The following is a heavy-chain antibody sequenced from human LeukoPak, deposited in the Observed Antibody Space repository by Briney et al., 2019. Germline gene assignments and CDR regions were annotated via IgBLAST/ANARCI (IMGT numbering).Heavy chain of an antibody. D-gene: IGHD3-10*01. Sequence: PSETLSLTCAVYGGSFSGYYWSLIRQPPGKGLEWIGEINHSGSTNYNLSLKSRVTISIDTSKNQFSLKLSSVTAADTAVYYCARARGAVYYYGSGSHYYYYMDVWGKGTTVTVSS. J-gene: IGHJ6*03. V-gene: IGHV4-34*01. CDR1: GGSFSGYY. CDR3: ARARGAVYYYGSGSHYYYYMDV. CDR2: INHSGST.